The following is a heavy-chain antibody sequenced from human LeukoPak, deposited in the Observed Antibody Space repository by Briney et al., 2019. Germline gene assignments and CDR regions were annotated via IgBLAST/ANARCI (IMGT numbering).Heavy chain of an antibody. V-gene: IGHV3-48*03. Sequence: PGGSLRLSCAASGFTFSSYEMNWVRQAPGKGLEWVSYISSSGSTIYYADSVKGRFTISRDNAKNSLYLQMNSLRAEDTAVYYCASLFRYHDFWSGYVYYFDYWGQGTLVTVSS. CDR2: ISSSGSTI. CDR1: GFTFSSYE. D-gene: IGHD3-3*01. CDR3: ASLFRYHDFWSGYVYYFDY. J-gene: IGHJ4*02.